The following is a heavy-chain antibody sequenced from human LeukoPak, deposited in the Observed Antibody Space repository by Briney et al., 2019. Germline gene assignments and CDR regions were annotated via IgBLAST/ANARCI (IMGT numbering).Heavy chain of an antibody. CDR2: IYASGST. Sequence: SETLSLTCTVSGGSINSGSYYWNWIRQPAGKGLEWIGRIYASGSTNYNPSLKSRVTISVDTSKNQFSLKLSSVTAADTAVYYCARGPPSSWYLSRAVSRGGRFDPWGQGTLVTVSS. V-gene: IGHV4-61*02. CDR1: GGSINSGSYY. D-gene: IGHD6-13*01. CDR3: ARGPPSSWYLSRAVSRGGRFDP. J-gene: IGHJ5*02.